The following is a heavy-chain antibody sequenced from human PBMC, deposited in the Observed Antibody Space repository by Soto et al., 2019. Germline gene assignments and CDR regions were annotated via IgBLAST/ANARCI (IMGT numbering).Heavy chain of an antibody. V-gene: IGHV4-4*02. J-gene: IGHJ5*02. CDR1: GGSISSSNW. Sequence: SETLSLTCAVSGGSISSSNWWSWVRQPPGKGLEWIGEIYHSGSTNYNPSLKSRVTISVDKSKNQFSLKLSSVTAADTAVYYCARPHGGSSGWDNWFDPWGQGTLVTVS. D-gene: IGHD6-25*01. CDR3: ARPHGGSSGWDNWFDP. CDR2: IYHSGST.